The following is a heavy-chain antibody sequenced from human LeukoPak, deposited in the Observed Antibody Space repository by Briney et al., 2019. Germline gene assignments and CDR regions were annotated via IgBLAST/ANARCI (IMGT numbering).Heavy chain of an antibody. D-gene: IGHD3-10*01. CDR3: ARGITMVRGGYYFDY. J-gene: IGHJ4*02. V-gene: IGHV4-4*07. CDR1: GGSISSYY. CDR2: IHTSGST. Sequence: PSETLSLTCTVSGGSISSYYWSWIRQPAGKGLEWIGRIHTSGSTNYNPSPKSRVTISVDKSKNQFSLKLSSVTAADTAVYYCARGITMVRGGYYFDYWGQGTLVTVSS.